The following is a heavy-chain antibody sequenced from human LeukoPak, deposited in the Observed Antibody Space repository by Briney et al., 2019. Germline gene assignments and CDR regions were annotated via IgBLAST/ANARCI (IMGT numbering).Heavy chain of an antibody. CDR1: GGSVSSSSSY. CDR2: IYYGGTT. J-gene: IGHJ4*02. D-gene: IGHD2-21*01. CDR3: ARRGLVVIPL. V-gene: IGHV4-39*01. Sequence: SETLSLTCTVSGGSVSSSSSYWVWVRQPPGKGLEWIGSIYYGGTTYYNPSLKGRVTISVDTSKNQFSLELTSVTAADTAVYYCARRGLVVIPLWGQGTLVTVSS.